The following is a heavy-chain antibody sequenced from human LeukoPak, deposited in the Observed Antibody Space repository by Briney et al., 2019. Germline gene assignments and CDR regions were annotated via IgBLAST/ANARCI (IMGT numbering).Heavy chain of an antibody. CDR1: GGSISNGGYY. V-gene: IGHV4-31*03. CDR2: IYYSGST. D-gene: IGHD4-17*01. J-gene: IGHJ4*02. Sequence: SETLSLTCTVSGGSISNGGYYWSWIRQHPGKGLEWIGYIYYSGSTYYNPSLKSRVTISVDTSKNQFSLKLSSVTAADTAVYYCARGRDYGDYSPHSDYWGQGTLVTVSS. CDR3: ARGRDYGDYSPHSDY.